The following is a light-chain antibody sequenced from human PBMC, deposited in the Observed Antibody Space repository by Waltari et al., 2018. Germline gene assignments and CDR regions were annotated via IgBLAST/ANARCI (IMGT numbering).Light chain of an antibody. J-gene: IGKJ2*01. Sequence: EIGMTQSPATLSVSTGERATLPCRASQSVSTKLAWYQQKHGQAPRLLIYGSTTRATGTPGRFSCSGAGTEYTLAISSLQSEDFAVYYCQQYNNWPPYTFGQGTKLEIK. CDR2: GST. CDR1: QSVSTK. CDR3: QQYNNWPPYT. V-gene: IGKV3-15*01.